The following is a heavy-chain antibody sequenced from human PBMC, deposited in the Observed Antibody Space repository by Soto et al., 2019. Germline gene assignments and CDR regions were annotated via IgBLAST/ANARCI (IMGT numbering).Heavy chain of an antibody. Sequence: QVQLVQSGAEVKKPGSSVKVSCKASGGTFSSYAISWVRQAPGQGLEWMGGIIPIFGTANYAQKFQGRVTITADESTSTAYMELSSLRSEDTAVYYCARDVVCISTSCYDYYYGMDVWGQGTTVTVSS. CDR2: IIPIFGTA. CDR3: ARDVVCISTSCYDYYYGMDV. CDR1: GGTFSSYA. J-gene: IGHJ6*02. D-gene: IGHD2-2*01. V-gene: IGHV1-69*12.